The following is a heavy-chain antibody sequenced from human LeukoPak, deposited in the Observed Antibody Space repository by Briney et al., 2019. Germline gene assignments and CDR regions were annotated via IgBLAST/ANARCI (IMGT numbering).Heavy chain of an antibody. CDR3: ARDRRAVAGSFTYYYYYGMDV. Sequence: SETLSLTCTVSGDSVSSNYYYWGWIRQPPGKGLEWIGTIYYSGSTYYNPSLKSRVTISVDTSKNQFSLKLSSVTAADTAVYYCARDRRAVAGSFTYYYYYGMDVWGQGTTVTVSS. V-gene: IGHV4-39*07. D-gene: IGHD6-19*01. CDR1: GDSVSSNYYY. CDR2: IYYSGST. J-gene: IGHJ6*02.